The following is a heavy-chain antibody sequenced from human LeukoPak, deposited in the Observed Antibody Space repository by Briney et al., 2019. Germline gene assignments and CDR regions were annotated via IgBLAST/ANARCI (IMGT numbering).Heavy chain of an antibody. CDR1: GFTFSTYG. CDR2: ISYDGSNK. Sequence: GRSLRLSCAASGFTFSTYGMHWVRQAPGKGLEWVAVISYDGSNKYYADSVKGRFTISRDNSKNTLYLQMNSLRAEDTAVYYCAKSGTRSSWSPRVKTYLDYWGQGTLVTVSS. CDR3: AKSGTRSSWSPRVKTYLDY. D-gene: IGHD6-13*01. J-gene: IGHJ4*02. V-gene: IGHV3-30*18.